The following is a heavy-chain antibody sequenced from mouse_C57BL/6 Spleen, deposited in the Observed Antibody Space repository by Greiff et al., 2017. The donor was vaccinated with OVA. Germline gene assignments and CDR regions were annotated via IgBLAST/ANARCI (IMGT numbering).Heavy chain of an antibody. CDR2: IHPNSGST. J-gene: IGHJ2*01. V-gene: IGHV1-64*01. Sequence: QVQLQQPGAELVKPGASVKLSCKASGYTFTSYWMHWVKQRPGQGLEWIGMIHPNSGSTNYNEKFKSKATLTVDKSSSTAYMQLSSLTSEDSAVYYCARLYYDYGQGYWGQGTTLTVSS. CDR3: ARLYYDYGQGY. D-gene: IGHD2-4*01. CDR1: GYTFTSYW.